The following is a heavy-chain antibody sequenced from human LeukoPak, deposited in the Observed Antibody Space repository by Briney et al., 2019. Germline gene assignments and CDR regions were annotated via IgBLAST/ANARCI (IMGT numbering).Heavy chain of an antibody. J-gene: IGHJ6*03. D-gene: IGHD6-19*01. V-gene: IGHV4-4*07. CDR1: GGSISSYY. CDR3: ARDGDSSGWFNYYMDV. Sequence: SETLSLTCTVSGGSISSYYWSWIRQPAGKGLEWIGRIYTSGSTNYNPSLKSRVTMSVDTSKNQFSLKLSSVTAADTAVYYCARDGDSSGWFNYYMDVWGKGTTVTVSS. CDR2: IYTSGST.